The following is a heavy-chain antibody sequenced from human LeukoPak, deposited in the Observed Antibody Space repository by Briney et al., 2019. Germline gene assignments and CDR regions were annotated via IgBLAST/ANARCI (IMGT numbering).Heavy chain of an antibody. J-gene: IGHJ3*02. CDR1: GGSMKSYY. Sequence: SETLSLTCTVSGGSMKSYYWNWIRQPPGKGLEWIGYIYYSGSTNYNPSLKSRVTISVDTSKNQFSLKLTSVTAADTAIYYCARVGGMLTINNEALDIWGQGTVVTVS. V-gene: IGHV4-59*01. D-gene: IGHD5-24*01. CDR2: IYYSGST. CDR3: ARVGGMLTINNEALDI.